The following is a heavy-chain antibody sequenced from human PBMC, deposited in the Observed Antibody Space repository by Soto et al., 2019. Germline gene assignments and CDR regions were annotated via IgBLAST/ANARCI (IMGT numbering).Heavy chain of an antibody. CDR1: GFTFSSYA. D-gene: IGHD2-15*01. J-gene: IGHJ6*02. V-gene: IGHV3-30-3*01. CDR3: ARNGRGGYYSYGMDV. Sequence: QVQLVESGGGVVQPGRSLRLSCAASGFTFSSYAMHWVRQAPGKGLEWVAVISYDGSNKYYADSVKGRFTISRDNSKNTLYLQMNSLRADDTAVYYCARNGRGGYYSYGMDVWGQGTTVTVSS. CDR2: ISYDGSNK.